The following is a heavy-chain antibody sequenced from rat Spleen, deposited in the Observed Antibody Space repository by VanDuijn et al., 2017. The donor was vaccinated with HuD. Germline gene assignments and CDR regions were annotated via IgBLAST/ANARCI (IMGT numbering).Heavy chain of an antibody. D-gene: IGHD1-12*02. CDR3: ARSRSYYDGSYYYGWYFDF. J-gene: IGHJ1*01. V-gene: IGHV2-15*01. Sequence: QVQLKESGPGLVQPSQTLSLTCTVSGFSLTSYSVSWVRQPPGKGLEWIGAIWSGGSTDYNSALKSRLSISRDTSKSQVLLKMNSLQTEDTAMYFCARSRSYYDGSYYYGWYFDFWGLGTMVTVSS. CDR2: IWSGGST. CDR1: GFSLTSYS.